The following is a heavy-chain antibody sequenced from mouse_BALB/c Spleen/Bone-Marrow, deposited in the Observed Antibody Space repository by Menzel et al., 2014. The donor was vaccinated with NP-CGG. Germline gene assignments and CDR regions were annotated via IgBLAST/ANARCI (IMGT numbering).Heavy chain of an antibody. Sequence: VQLKESGAELVRPGSSVKISCKASGYTFINFWMNWVKQRPGQGLEWIGQIHPGDGDTNNNGKFKGKATLTTDKSSSTAYMQLSSLSSEDSAVYFCARVYYGNLDYWGQGTTLTVSS. CDR1: GYTFINFW. CDR3: ARVYYGNLDY. V-gene: IGHV1-80*01. CDR2: IHPGDGDT. J-gene: IGHJ2*01. D-gene: IGHD2-1*01.